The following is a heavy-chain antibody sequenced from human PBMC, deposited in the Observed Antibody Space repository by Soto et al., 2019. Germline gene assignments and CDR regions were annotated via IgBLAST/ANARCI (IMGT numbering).Heavy chain of an antibody. CDR1: GGSITDYS. J-gene: IGHJ5*01. D-gene: IGHD3-3*01. Sequence: WETLSLTCTASGGSITDYSWVWVRQPAGKGLEWIGRIFSSGSTKYNPSPKDRITMSLNASKNQFPRKLNSATATDPAAYFCAIDQGVVIPPDNWLVFCGPGIMLTVSS. CDR2: IFSSGST. CDR3: AIDQGVVIPPDNWLVF. V-gene: IGHV4-4*07.